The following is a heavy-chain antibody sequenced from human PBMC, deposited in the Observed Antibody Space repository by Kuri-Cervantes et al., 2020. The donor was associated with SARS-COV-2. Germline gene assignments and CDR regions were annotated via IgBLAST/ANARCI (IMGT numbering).Heavy chain of an antibody. V-gene: IGHV3-33*01. CDR1: GFTFSSYG. D-gene: IGHD3-3*01. J-gene: IGHJ4*02. CDR2: IWYDGSNK. Sequence: GESLKISCAASGFTFSSYGMHWVRQAPGKGLEWVAVIWYDGSNKYYADSVKGRFTISRDNSKNTLYLQMNSLKTEDTAVYYCTRGVLFIWSGTSGYFDYWGQGTWSPSPQ. CDR3: TRGVLFIWSGTSGYFDY.